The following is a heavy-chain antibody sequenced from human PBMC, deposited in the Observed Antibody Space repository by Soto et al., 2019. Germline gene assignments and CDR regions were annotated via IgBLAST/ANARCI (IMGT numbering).Heavy chain of an antibody. J-gene: IGHJ4*02. CDR2: IGASGDRK. V-gene: IGHV3-23*01. D-gene: IGHD2-8*01. Sequence: EVQLLDSGGGWVQPGGSLRLSCAASGFTFSTYGMSWVRQAPGKGLEWVSRIGASGDRKDYADSVKGRFAISRDNSKNTLYLQMNSVRAEDAAVYYCAKERVRMDVDFDYWGQGTLVTVSS. CDR3: AKERVRMDVDFDY. CDR1: GFTFSTYG.